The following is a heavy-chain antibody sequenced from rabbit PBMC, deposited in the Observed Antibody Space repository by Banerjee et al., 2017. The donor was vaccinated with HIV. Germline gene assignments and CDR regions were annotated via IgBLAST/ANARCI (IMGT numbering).Heavy chain of an antibody. CDR2: IYAISDSA. CDR3: ARGIYVDYKRLDL. Sequence: QEQLVESGGGLVKPGASLTLTCTASGFSFSGRYYMCWVRQAPGKGLEWIACIYAISDSAYYANWVNGRFTISKTSSTTVTLQMTSLTAADTATYFCARGIYVDYKRLDLWGPGTLVTVS. J-gene: IGHJ3*01. CDR1: GFSFSGRYY. D-gene: IGHD2-1*01. V-gene: IGHV1S45*01.